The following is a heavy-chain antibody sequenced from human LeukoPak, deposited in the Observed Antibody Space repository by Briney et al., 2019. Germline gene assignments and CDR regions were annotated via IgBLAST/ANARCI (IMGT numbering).Heavy chain of an antibody. J-gene: IGHJ4*02. CDR1: GFTFSSSA. V-gene: IGHV3-73*01. CDR3: SRHKNGDTAMVMTPFDY. Sequence: PGGSLRLSCAASGFTFSSSAMHWVHQASGKGLEWVGRIRSKANTYATAYAASVKGRFTISRDDSKITAYLQMNSLKTEDTAAYYCSRHKNGDTAMVMTPFDYWGQGTLVTVSS. CDR2: IRSKANTYAT. D-gene: IGHD5-18*01.